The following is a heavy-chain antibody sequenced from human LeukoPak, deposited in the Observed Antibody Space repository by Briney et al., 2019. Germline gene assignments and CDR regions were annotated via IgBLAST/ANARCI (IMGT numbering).Heavy chain of an antibody. Sequence: PGRSLRLSCAASGFTFRAYGMHWVRQAPGKGLEWLAILSYDGSNTYYADSVKGRFTISRDNSKNTLYLQMDSLRAEDTAVYYCAKEGDISSSWYLSNYFDYWGQGTLVTVSS. D-gene: IGHD6-13*01. CDR2: LSYDGSNT. CDR1: GFTFRAYG. J-gene: IGHJ4*02. V-gene: IGHV3-30*18. CDR3: AKEGDISSSWYLSNYFDY.